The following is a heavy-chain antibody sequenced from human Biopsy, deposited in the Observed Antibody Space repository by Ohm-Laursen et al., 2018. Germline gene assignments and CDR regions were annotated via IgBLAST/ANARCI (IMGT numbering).Heavy chain of an antibody. Sequence: ETLSLTCTVSGASMPGYFWTWVRQPAGKGLEWIGHIYTIGDTTYNPSLESRVTMSLDTSENQFSLKMTSLTAADTAVYFCAREDEGLLRALDLWGQGTMVTVSS. V-gene: IGHV4-4*07. J-gene: IGHJ3*01. CDR2: IYTIGDT. CDR3: AREDEGLLRALDL. CDR1: GASMPGYF. D-gene: IGHD3-3*01.